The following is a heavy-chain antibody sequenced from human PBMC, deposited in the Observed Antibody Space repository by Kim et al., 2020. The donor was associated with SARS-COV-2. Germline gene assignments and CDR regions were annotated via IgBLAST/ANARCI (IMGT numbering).Heavy chain of an antibody. J-gene: IGHJ4*02. CDR3: ARDRKLPSGWYLRFDWFFHY. D-gene: IGHD6-19*01. V-gene: IGHV3-30*01. Sequence: FTISRDNSKNTLYLQMNSLRAEDTAVYYCARDRKLPSGWYLRFDWFFHYWGQGTLVTVSS.